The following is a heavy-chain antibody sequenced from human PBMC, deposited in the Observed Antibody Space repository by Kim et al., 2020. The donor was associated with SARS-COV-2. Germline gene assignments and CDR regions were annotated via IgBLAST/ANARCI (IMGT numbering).Heavy chain of an antibody. CDR1: GGSFSGYY. CDR3: AGEDYGDLHSDY. D-gene: IGHD4-17*01. V-gene: IGHV4-34*01. J-gene: IGHJ4*02. CDR2: INHSGST. Sequence: SETLSLTCAVYGGSFSGYYWSWIRQPPGKGLEWIGEINHSGSTNYNPSLKSRVTISVDTSKNQFSLKLSSVTAADTAVYYCAGEDYGDLHSDYWGQGTLVTVSS.